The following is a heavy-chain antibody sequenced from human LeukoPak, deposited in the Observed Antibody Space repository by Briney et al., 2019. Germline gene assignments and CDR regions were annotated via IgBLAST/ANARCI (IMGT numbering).Heavy chain of an antibody. CDR1: GFTFSSYA. D-gene: IGHD3-10*01. Sequence: PGGSLRLSCAASGFTFSSYAMTWVRQAPGKGLEWVSGISNSGGSRYFADSVKGRFTISRDNSKNTLSLQMNSLRVEDTAVYYCAKGTWLVRGVINAFDIWGQGTLVTVSS. CDR3: AKGTWLVRGVINAFDI. J-gene: IGHJ3*02. CDR2: ISNSGGSR. V-gene: IGHV3-23*01.